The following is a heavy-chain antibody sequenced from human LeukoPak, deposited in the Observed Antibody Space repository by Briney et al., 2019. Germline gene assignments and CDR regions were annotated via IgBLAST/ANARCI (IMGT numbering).Heavy chain of an antibody. D-gene: IGHD3/OR15-3a*01. Sequence: GGSLRLSCAASGFTFSSYYWMHWVRQAPGKGLVWVSRIKSDEITTNYADSVKGRFTISRDNAKNTLYLQMNSLRAEDTAVYYCARGAWTAYYFDYWGQRTLVTVSS. CDR1: GFTFSSYYW. J-gene: IGHJ4*02. CDR2: IKSDEITT. CDR3: ARGAWTAYYFDY. V-gene: IGHV3-74*01.